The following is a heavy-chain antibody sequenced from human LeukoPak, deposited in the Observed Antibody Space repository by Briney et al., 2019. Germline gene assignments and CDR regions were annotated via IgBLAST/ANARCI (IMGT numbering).Heavy chain of an antibody. CDR2: ISSSGSTI. V-gene: IGHV3-48*03. J-gene: IGHJ5*02. Sequence: GGSLRLSCAASGFTFSSYEMNWVRQAPGKGLEWVSYISSSGSTIYYADSVKGRFTISRDNAKNSLYLQMNSLRAEDTAVYYCARSIAVAGGPNWFDPWGQGTLVTVSS. D-gene: IGHD6-19*01. CDR3: ARSIAVAGGPNWFDP. CDR1: GFTFSSYE.